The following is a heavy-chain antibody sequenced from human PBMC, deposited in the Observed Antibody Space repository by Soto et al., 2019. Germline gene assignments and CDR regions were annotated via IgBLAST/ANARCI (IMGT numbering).Heavy chain of an antibody. Sequence: GGSLRLSCAASGFTFSNYAITWVRQAPGKGLQWVSIISGSGDTSYYADSVKGRFTISRDNSRNTLYLQMNSLRAGDSTKYYCAKEGTSGLYYFDSWGPGTLVTVSS. J-gene: IGHJ4*02. CDR2: ISGSGDTS. CDR3: AKEGTSGLYYFDS. CDR1: GFTFSNYA. V-gene: IGHV3-23*01. D-gene: IGHD6-19*01.